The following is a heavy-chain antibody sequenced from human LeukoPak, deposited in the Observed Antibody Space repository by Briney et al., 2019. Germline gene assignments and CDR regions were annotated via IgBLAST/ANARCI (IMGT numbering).Heavy chain of an antibody. D-gene: IGHD4-17*01. J-gene: IGHJ3*02. CDR2: ILSGGDVF. CDR3: ARDPNGNYVGAFEM. V-gene: IGHV3-23*01. CDR1: GFCYSSFA. Sequence: AGSVPLCCAASGFCYSSFAMMWVRQDQGMGLELISAILSGGDVFFYGDSVRGRFTISRDDSTNTLFLQMNNLRADDSAVYYCARDPNGNYVGAFEMWGPGTTVAVSS.